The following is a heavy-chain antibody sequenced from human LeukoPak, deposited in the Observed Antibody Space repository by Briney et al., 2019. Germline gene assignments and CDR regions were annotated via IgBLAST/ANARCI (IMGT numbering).Heavy chain of an antibody. J-gene: IGHJ4*02. CDR1: GVSFSNYY. V-gene: IGHV4-34*01. CDR3: ARRLAGFDY. Sequence: SETLSLTCAVFGVSFSNYYWSWIRQPPGKGLEWIGEINHSGSTNYNPSLKSRVTISLDTSNHQFSLKLSSVTAADTAVYYCARRLAGFDYWGQGTLVTVSS. CDR2: INHSGST. D-gene: IGHD6-19*01.